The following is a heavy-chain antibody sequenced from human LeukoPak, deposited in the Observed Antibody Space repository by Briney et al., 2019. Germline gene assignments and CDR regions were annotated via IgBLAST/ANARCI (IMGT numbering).Heavy chain of an antibody. CDR3: ARKRHDSSGYHFDY. CDR1: GGSITRHY. CDR2: IYYSGTT. J-gene: IGHJ4*02. Sequence: PSETLSLTCTVSGGSITRHYWSWFRQPPGKELEWIGYIYYSGTTDYNPSLKSRVTISLDTSRTQFSLKLDSVTAADTAVYYCARKRHDSSGYHFDYWGQGTQVTVSS. D-gene: IGHD3-22*01. V-gene: IGHV4-59*11.